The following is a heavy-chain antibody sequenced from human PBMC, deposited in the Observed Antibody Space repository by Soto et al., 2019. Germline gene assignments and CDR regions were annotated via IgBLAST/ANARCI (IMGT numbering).Heavy chain of an antibody. D-gene: IGHD3-16*01. V-gene: IGHV4-39*01. CDR1: GGSISSSSYY. Sequence: PSETLSLTCTVSGGSISSSSYYWGWIRQPPGKGLEWIGSIYYSGSTYYNPSLKSRVTISVDTSKNQFSLKLSFVTAADTAVYYCARQRPYIWGSYSYFDYWGQGTLVTVSS. J-gene: IGHJ4*02. CDR3: ARQRPYIWGSYSYFDY. CDR2: IYYSGST.